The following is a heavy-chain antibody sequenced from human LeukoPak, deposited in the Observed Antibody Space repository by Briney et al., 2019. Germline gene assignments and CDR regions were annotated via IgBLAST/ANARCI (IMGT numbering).Heavy chain of an antibody. CDR1: GGSISSYY. V-gene: IGHV4-4*07. CDR2: IYTSGST. Sequence: PSETLSLTCTVSGGSISSYYWSWIRQPPGKGLEWIGRIYTSGSTNYNPSLKSRVTMSVDTSKNQFSLNLNSVTAADTAVYYCARGPTTVTRAFDYWGQGTLVTVSS. CDR3: ARGPTTVTRAFDY. D-gene: IGHD4-17*01. J-gene: IGHJ4*02.